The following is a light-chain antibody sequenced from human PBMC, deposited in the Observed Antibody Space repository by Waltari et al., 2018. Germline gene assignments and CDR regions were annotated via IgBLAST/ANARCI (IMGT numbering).Light chain of an antibody. CDR1: SSYIGSYYY. V-gene: IGLV2-14*03. Sequence: QSALTPPASVSGSPGQSIPISCTGTSSYIGSYYYVSWYQQFPGKAPELIIYDVNSRPSGVSSRFSGSKSGTTASLTISGLQFEDEADYYCMSYTTSTTVIFGGGTKLTVL. J-gene: IGLJ2*01. CDR2: DVN. CDR3: MSYTTSTTVI.